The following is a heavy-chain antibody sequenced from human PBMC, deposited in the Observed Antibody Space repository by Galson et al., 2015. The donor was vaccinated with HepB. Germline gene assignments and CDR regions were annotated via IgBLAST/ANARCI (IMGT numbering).Heavy chain of an antibody. CDR2: ISGSGGST. V-gene: IGHV3-23*01. D-gene: IGHD3-22*01. Sequence: SLRLSCAASGFTFSSYAMSWVRQAPGKGLEWVSAISGSGGSTYYADSVKGRFTISRDNSKNTLYLQMNSQRAEDTAVYYCAKGANPTTYYYVSSGYEYYFDYWGQGTLVTVSS. CDR3: AKGANPTTYYYVSSGYEYYFDY. CDR1: GFTFSSYA. J-gene: IGHJ4*02.